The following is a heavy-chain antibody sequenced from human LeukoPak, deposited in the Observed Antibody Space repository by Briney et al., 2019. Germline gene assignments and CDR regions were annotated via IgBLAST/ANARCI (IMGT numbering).Heavy chain of an antibody. V-gene: IGHV3-48*03. J-gene: IGHJ4*02. Sequence: GGSLRLSCAGSGFTFSRYNMNWDRQAPGRGLEWLSYIDRAGTSIYYADSVKGRFTISRDNAKNSLYLQMHSLRAEDTAVYFCAKRGVVIRVILVGFHKEAYYFDSWGQGALVTVSS. CDR2: IDRAGTSI. CDR3: AKRGVVIRVILVGFHKEAYYFDS. CDR1: GFTFSRYN. D-gene: IGHD3-22*01.